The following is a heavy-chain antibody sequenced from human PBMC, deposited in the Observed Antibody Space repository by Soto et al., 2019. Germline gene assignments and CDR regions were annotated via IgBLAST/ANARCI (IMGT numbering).Heavy chain of an antibody. D-gene: IGHD1-1*01. V-gene: IGHV3-72*01. CDR3: ARVALHHWNPYFQFVDV. CDR1: GFTFSEQY. CDR2: IKNKAYSYTT. Sequence: GSLRLSCAASGFTFSEQYMDWVRQAPGKGLEWVGRIKNKAYSYTTDYAASVRGRFSISRDDSKNSLYLQMNSLRTEDTALYFCARVALHHWNPYFQFVDVWGQGTTVTVSS. J-gene: IGHJ6*02.